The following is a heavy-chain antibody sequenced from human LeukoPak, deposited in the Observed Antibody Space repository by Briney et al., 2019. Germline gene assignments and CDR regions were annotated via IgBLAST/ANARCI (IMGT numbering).Heavy chain of an antibody. J-gene: IGHJ4*02. Sequence: PGGSLRLSCAASGFTFRNDVIHWVRQAPGKGLEWVAVTSSDLNVKLYADSVKGRFTISRDHSRSTLYLQMNSLRPEDTAIYFCAREGYYGSGSPPSLYFDYWGQGTLVTVSS. V-gene: IGHV3-30-3*01. CDR2: TSSDLNVK. D-gene: IGHD3-10*01. CDR3: AREGYYGSGSPPSLYFDY. CDR1: GFTFRNDV.